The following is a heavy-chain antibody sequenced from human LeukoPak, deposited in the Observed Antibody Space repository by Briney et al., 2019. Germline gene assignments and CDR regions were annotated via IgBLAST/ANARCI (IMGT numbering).Heavy chain of an antibody. CDR2: INHSGST. Sequence: SETLSLTCAVYGGSFNGYYWSWIRQPPGKGLEWIGEINHSGSTNYNPSLKSRVTISVDTSKNQFSLKLSSVTAADTAVYYCARVGRAHYWGQGTLVTVSS. J-gene: IGHJ4*02. CDR1: GGSFNGYY. CDR3: ARVGRAHY. V-gene: IGHV4-34*01.